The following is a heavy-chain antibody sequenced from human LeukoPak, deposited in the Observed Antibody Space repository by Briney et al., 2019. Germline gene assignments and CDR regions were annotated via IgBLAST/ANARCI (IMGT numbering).Heavy chain of an antibody. V-gene: IGHV4-39*07. CDR3: ARLYDSSGYYYYGMDV. J-gene: IGHJ6*02. Sequence: PSETLSLTCTVSGGSISSSSYSWGWIRQPPGKGLEWIGSIYYSGSTYYNPSLKSRVTISVDTSKNQFSLKLSSVTAADTAVYYCARLYDSSGYYYYGMDVWGQGTTVTVSS. D-gene: IGHD3-22*01. CDR2: IYYSGST. CDR1: GGSISSSSYS.